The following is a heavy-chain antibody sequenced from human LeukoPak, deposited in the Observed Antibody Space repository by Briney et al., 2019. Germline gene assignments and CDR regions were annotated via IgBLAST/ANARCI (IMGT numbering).Heavy chain of an antibody. Sequence: PGGSLRLSCAASGFTLSSHYMHWVRQVPGKGLVWVSCINGDGSITKYADSVKGRFSISRDNAKNTLFLQVNSLRAEDTAVYYCARDVQGGDGYNWFDPWGQGTLVTVSS. J-gene: IGHJ5*02. V-gene: IGHV3-74*01. CDR3: ARDVQGGDGYNWFDP. CDR2: INGDGSIT. CDR1: GFTLSSHY. D-gene: IGHD3-10*02.